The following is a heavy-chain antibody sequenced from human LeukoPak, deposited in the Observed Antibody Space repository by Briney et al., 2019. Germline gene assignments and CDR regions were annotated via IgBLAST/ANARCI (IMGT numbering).Heavy chain of an antibody. J-gene: IGHJ4*02. CDR2: ISGSGGST. CDR1: GFTFSSYA. Sequence: GGSLRLSCAASGFTFSSYAMSWVRQAPGKGLEWVSAISGSGGSTYYADSVKGRFTISRDNSKNTLYLQMNSLRAEDTAVYYCAKDPLPDSSGWLGYFDDWGQGTLVTVSS. D-gene: IGHD6-19*01. V-gene: IGHV3-23*01. CDR3: AKDPLPDSSGWLGYFDD.